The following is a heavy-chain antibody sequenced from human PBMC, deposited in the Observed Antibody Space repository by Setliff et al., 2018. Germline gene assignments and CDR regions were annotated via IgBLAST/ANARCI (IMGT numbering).Heavy chain of an antibody. V-gene: IGHV4-4*02. CDR3: ARDLTYYDFWSGYYSPRAFDT. D-gene: IGHD3-3*01. Sequence: PSETLSLTCAVSGGSISSSNWWSWVRQPPGKGLEWIGEIYHSGSTNYNPSLKSRVTISVDKSKNQFSLKLSSVTAADTAVYYCARDLTYYDFWSGYYSPRAFDTWGQGTMVTVSS. J-gene: IGHJ3*02. CDR1: GGSISSSNW. CDR2: IYHSGST.